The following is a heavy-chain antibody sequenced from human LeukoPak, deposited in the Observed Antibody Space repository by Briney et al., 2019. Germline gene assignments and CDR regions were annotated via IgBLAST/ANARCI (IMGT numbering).Heavy chain of an antibody. CDR2: IIPIFVTA. CDR1: GGTFTSYA. Sequence: SVKVSCNASGGTFTSYAISWVRQAPGQGREWMGGIIPIFVTANYTQKFQGRVTITADKSTSTAYMELRSLGSEDTTVYYCARDSRSSSRGEIGDWSFALWGRGTLVTASS. V-gene: IGHV1-69*06. CDR3: ARDSRSSSRGEIGDWSFAL. D-gene: IGHD6-6*01. J-gene: IGHJ2*01.